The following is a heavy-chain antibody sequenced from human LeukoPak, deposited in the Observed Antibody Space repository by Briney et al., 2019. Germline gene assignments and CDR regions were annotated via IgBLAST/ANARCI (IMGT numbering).Heavy chain of an antibody. CDR1: GYTFTDYF. V-gene: IGHV1-2*02. D-gene: IGHD3-22*01. CDR3: ARVYYYDSSGYRDAFDI. J-gene: IGHJ3*02. Sequence: ASVKVSCKASGYTFTDYFMHWVRQAPGQGLEWMGWINPNSGGTNYAQKFQGRVTMTRDTSISTAYMELSRLRSDDTAVYYCARVYYYDSSGYRDAFDIWGQGTMVTVSS. CDR2: INPNSGGT.